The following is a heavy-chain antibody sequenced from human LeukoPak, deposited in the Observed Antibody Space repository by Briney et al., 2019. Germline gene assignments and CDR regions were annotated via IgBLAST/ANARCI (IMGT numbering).Heavy chain of an antibody. V-gene: IGHV3-30*18. D-gene: IGHD4-17*01. CDR2: ISYDGSNK. Sequence: GRSLRLPCAASGFTFSSYGMHWVRQAPGKGLEWVAVISYDGSNKYYADSVKGRFTISRDNSKNTLYLQMNSLRAEDTAVYYCAKVYGEVDYWGQGTLVTVSS. J-gene: IGHJ4*02. CDR3: AKVYGEVDY. CDR1: GFTFSSYG.